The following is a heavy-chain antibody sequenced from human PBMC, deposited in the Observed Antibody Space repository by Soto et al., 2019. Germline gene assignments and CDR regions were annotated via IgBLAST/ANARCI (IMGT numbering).Heavy chain of an antibody. CDR3: ARVYYYDSSGAHTFDY. Sequence: VQLQESGPGLVKPSETLSLTCTVSGGSVSSGSYYWSWIRQPPGKGLEWIGYIYNSGSTNYNPSLKSRVTISVDTSKNQFSLKLSSVTAADTAVYYCARVYYYDSSGAHTFDYWGQGTLVTVSS. J-gene: IGHJ4*02. D-gene: IGHD3-22*01. V-gene: IGHV4-61*01. CDR1: GGSVSSGSYY. CDR2: IYNSGST.